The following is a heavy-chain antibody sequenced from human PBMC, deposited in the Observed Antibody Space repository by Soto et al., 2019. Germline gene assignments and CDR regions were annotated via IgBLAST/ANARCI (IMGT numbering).Heavy chain of an antibody. CDR2: ISSSSSYI. J-gene: IGHJ6*02. D-gene: IGHD6-13*01. V-gene: IGHV3-21*01. Sequence: PGGSLRLSCAASGFTFSSYSMNWVRQAPGKGLEWVSSISSSSSYIYYADSVKGRFTISRDNAKNSLYLQMNSLRAEDTAVYYCARAPPLRVAAAGTGGTLNYYYYGMDVWGQGTTVTVSS. CDR1: GFTFSSYS. CDR3: ARAPPLRVAAAGTGGTLNYYYYGMDV.